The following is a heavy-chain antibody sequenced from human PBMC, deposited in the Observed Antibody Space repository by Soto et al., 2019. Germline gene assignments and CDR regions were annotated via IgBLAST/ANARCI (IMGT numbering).Heavy chain of an antibody. CDR1: GYSFTSYW. J-gene: IGHJ5*02. V-gene: IGHV5-51*01. D-gene: IGHD3-3*01. CDR3: ARVVSDFGVVTPDNWFDP. CDR2: IYPGDSDT. Sequence: GESLKISCKGSGYSFTSYWIGWVRQMPGKGLEWMGIIYPGDSDTRYSPSFQGQVTISADKSISIAYLKLSFVTAADTAVYYCARVVSDFGVVTPDNWFDPWGQGTLVTVSS.